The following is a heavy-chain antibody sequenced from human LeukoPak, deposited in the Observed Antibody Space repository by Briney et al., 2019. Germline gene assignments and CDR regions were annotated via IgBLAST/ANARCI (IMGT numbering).Heavy chain of an antibody. CDR1: GGSFSGYY. D-gene: IGHD3-22*01. Sequence: SETLSLTCAVYGGSFSGYYWSWIRQPPGKGLEWIGEINHSGSTNYNPSLKSRVTISVDTSKNQFSLKLSSVTAADTAVYYCASYPPQYYYDSSGYSHGDWFDPWGQGTLVTVSS. CDR2: INHSGST. CDR3: ASYPPQYYYDSSGYSHGDWFDP. J-gene: IGHJ5*02. V-gene: IGHV4-34*01.